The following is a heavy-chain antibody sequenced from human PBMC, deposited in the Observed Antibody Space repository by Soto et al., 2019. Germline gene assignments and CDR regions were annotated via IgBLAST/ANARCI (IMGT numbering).Heavy chain of an antibody. CDR1: GFTFSDYY. CDR2: ISSSSSYT. V-gene: IGHV3-11*05. CDR3: AKAWDYYDSSGYYYSQYYYYYYGMDV. D-gene: IGHD3-22*01. J-gene: IGHJ6*02. Sequence: GGSLRLSCAASGFTFSDYYMSWIRQAPGKGLEWVSYISSSSSYTNYADSVKGRFTISRDNAKNSLYLQMNSLRADDTAVYYCAKAWDYYDSSGYYYSQYYYYYYGMDVWGQGTTVTVSS.